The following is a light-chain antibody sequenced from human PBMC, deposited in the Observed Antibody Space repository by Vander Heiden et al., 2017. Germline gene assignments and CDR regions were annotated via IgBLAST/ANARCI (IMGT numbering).Light chain of an antibody. J-gene: IGKJ5*01. Sequence: EIVLTQSPGTLSLSPGERATLPCRSSQSITSTFLAWYQQKPGQAPRLLIYGASNRATGIPDRFSGSGSGTDFTLTISRLEPEDFAVYYCQQYGSSQITFGQGTRLEIK. CDR1: QSITSTF. CDR2: GAS. V-gene: IGKV3-20*01. CDR3: QQYGSSQIT.